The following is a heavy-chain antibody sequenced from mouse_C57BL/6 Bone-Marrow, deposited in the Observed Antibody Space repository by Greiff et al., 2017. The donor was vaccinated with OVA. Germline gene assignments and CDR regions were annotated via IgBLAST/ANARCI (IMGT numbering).Heavy chain of an antibody. J-gene: IGHJ1*03. Sequence: QVQLQQSGAELVKPGASVKISCKASGYAFSSYWMNWVKQRPGKGLEWIGQIYPGDGDTNYNGKFKGKATLTADKSSSTAYMQLSSLTSEDSAVYFCARPHGSSFHWYFDVWGTGTTVTVSS. CDR2: IYPGDGDT. D-gene: IGHD1-1*01. CDR1: GYAFSSYW. CDR3: ARPHGSSFHWYFDV. V-gene: IGHV1-80*01.